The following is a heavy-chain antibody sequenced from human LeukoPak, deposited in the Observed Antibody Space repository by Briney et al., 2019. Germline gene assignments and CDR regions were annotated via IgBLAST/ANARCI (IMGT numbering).Heavy chain of an antibody. Sequence: SETLSLTCTVSGDSVSSGSYYWSWIRQPPGKGLEWIGSIYYSGSTYYNPSLKSRVTISVDTSKNQFSLKLSSVTAADTAVYYCARDGRVTMVRGVIDYWGQGTLVTVSS. CDR3: ARDGRVTMVRGVIDY. CDR2: IYYSGST. J-gene: IGHJ4*02. CDR1: GDSVSSGSYY. D-gene: IGHD3-10*01. V-gene: IGHV4-39*02.